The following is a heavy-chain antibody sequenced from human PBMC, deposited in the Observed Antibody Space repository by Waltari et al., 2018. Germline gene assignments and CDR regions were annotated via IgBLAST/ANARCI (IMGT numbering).Heavy chain of an antibody. Sequence: QVQLVQSGAEVKKPGASVKVSCKASGYTFTRYAMHWVRQAPGQRLEWMGWINAVNGNTKYSQKVQGRVSITRDTSASTAYMELSSLRSEDTAVYYCARESPPDYSSGWNNWFDPWGQGTLVTVSS. V-gene: IGHV1-3*01. D-gene: IGHD6-19*01. CDR3: ARESPPDYSSGWNNWFDP. CDR2: INAVNGNT. CDR1: GYTFTRYA. J-gene: IGHJ5*02.